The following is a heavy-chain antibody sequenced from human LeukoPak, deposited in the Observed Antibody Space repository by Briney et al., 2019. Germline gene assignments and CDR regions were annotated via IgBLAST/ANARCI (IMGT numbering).Heavy chain of an antibody. CDR2: ISSSSSYI. D-gene: IGHD3-10*01. CDR1: GFTFSSYS. J-gene: IGHJ4*02. V-gene: IGHV3-21*01. Sequence: GGSLRLSCAASGFTFSSYSMNWVRQAPGKGLEWVSSISSSSSYIYYADSVKGRFTISRDNAKNSLYLQMNSLRAEDTAVYYCARDNEGNNYGVSSWYFDYWGQGTLVTVSS. CDR3: ARDNEGNNYGVSSWYFDY.